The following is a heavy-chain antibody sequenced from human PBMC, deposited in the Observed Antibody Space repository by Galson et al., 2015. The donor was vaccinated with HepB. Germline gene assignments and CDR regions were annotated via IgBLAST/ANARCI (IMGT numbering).Heavy chain of an antibody. CDR3: AHRRDPYCATTGCWGGDWNFDL. V-gene: IGHV2-5*02. CDR2: TYWDDSK. Sequence: PALVKPTQTLTLTCSFSGLSLTTSGVTVAWIRQPPGKALEWLAHTYWDDSKRYSPSLENRLTITKDTSKNQVVFTMTNMAPVDTATYYCAHRRDPYCATTGCWGGDWNFDLWGRGTLVTVSS. D-gene: IGHD2-2*01. CDR1: GLSLTTSGVT. J-gene: IGHJ2*01.